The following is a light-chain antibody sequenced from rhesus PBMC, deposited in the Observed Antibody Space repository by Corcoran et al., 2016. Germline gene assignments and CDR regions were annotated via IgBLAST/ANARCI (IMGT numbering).Light chain of an antibody. CDR2: KVP. CDR3: MQRTKEYS. CDR1: QSLLHSNGNTY. J-gene: IGKJ2*01. V-gene: IGKV2S3*01. Sequence: DIVMTQTPLSLPVTPGEPASISCRSSQSLLHSNGNTYLHWYLQKPGQSPRLLIYKVPKRESGVPDRCRGRGSGTDFTLKISRVEPEDVCVYYCMQRTKEYSFGQGTKVEIK.